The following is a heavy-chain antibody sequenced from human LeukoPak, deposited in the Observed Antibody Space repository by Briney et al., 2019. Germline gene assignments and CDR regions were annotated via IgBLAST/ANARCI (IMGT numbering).Heavy chain of an antibody. CDR2: IYYSGST. CDR3: ARSSGYPSPNEDY. V-gene: IGHV4-59*08. D-gene: IGHD3-22*01. J-gene: IGHJ4*02. Sequence: PSETLSLTCTFSGGSMSSYYWSWIRQPPGKGLDWIGYIYYSGSTNYNPSLKSRVTISVDTSKNQFTLKLSSVTAADTAVYYCARSSGYPSPNEDYWGQGTLVTVSS. CDR1: GGSMSSYY.